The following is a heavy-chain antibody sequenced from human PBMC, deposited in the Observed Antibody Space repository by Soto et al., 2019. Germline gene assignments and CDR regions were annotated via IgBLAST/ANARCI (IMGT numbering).Heavy chain of an antibody. CDR2: IYYSGST. V-gene: IGHV4-59*01. CDR3: ARTTVTTPGDYYYYGMDV. CDR1: GGSISSYY. J-gene: IGHJ6*02. D-gene: IGHD4-17*01. Sequence: QVQLQESGPGLVKPSETLSLTCTVSGGSISSYYWSWIRQPPGKGLEWIGYIYYSGSTNYNPSLKRRVTISVDTSKNQFSLKLSSVTAADTAVYYCARTTVTTPGDYYYYGMDVWGQGTTVTVSS.